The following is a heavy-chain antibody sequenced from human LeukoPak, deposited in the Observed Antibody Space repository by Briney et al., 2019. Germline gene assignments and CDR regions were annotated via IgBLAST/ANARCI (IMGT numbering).Heavy chain of an antibody. J-gene: IGHJ4*02. CDR1: GYTFTSYG. V-gene: IGHV1-18*01. Sequence: ASVKVSCKASGYTFTSYGISWVRQAPGQGLEWMGWISAYNGNTNSAQKLQGRVTMTTDTSTSTAYMELRSLRSDDTAVYYCAREELIAAAGAEDYWGQGTLVTVSS. CDR2: ISAYNGNT. D-gene: IGHD6-13*01. CDR3: AREELIAAAGAEDY.